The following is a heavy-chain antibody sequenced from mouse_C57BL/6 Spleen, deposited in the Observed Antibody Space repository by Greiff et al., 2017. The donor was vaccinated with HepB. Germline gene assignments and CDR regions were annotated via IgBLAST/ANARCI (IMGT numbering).Heavy chain of an antibody. CDR1: GYTFTSYW. V-gene: IGHV1-55*01. CDR2: IYPGSGST. J-gene: IGHJ1*03. D-gene: IGHD2-2*01. Sequence: QVQLQQPGAELVKPGASVKMSCKASGYTFTSYWITWVKQRPGQGLEWIGDIYPGSGSTNYNEKFKSKATLTVDTSSSTAYMQLSSLTSEDSAVYYCAEWGYDVPDGTDWYFDVWGTGTTVTVSS. CDR3: AEWGYDVPDGTDWYFDV.